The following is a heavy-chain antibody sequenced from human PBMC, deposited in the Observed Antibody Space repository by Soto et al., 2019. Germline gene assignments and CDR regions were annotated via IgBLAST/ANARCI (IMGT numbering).Heavy chain of an antibody. CDR2: IYHSGST. Sequence: QLQLQESGSGLVKPSQTLSLTCAVSGGSISSGGYSWSWIRQPPGKGLEWIGYIYHSGSTYYNPSLISRVTISVDRSKNQFSLKLSSVAAARTTVYYWSRDPGLWGRGTLVTVSS. CDR1: GGSISSGGYS. V-gene: IGHV4-30-2*01. CDR3: SRDPGL. J-gene: IGHJ2*01.